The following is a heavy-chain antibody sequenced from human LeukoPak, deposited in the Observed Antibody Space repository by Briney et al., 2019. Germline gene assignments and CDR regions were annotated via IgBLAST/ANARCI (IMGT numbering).Heavy chain of an antibody. CDR3: AKGAYDYIEMGYFDY. V-gene: IGHV3-23*01. CDR1: GFSLSNSA. D-gene: IGHD5-12*01. J-gene: IGHJ4*02. Sequence: GGSLRLSCAASGFSLSNSAMNWVRQASGKGLEWVSLIIASSGSTFYADSVKGRFTISRDNSKNTLYLQMNSLRAEDTAVYYCAKGAYDYIEMGYFDYWGQGTLVTVSS. CDR2: IIASSGST.